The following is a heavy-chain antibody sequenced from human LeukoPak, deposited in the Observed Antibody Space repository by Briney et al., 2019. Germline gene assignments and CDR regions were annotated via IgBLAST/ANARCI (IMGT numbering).Heavy chain of an antibody. J-gene: IGHJ4*02. V-gene: IGHV4-30-2*01. CDR2: IYHSGST. CDR1: TSSRHS. CDR3: ARSYYYDSSDLGY. Sequence: TSSRHSMSWIRQPPGKGLEWIGYIYHSGSTYYNPSLKSRVTISVDRSKNQFSLKLSSVTAADTAVYYCARSYYYDSSDLGYWGQGTLVTVSS. D-gene: IGHD3-22*01.